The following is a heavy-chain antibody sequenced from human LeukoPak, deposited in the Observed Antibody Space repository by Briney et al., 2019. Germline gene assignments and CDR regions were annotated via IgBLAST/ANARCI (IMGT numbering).Heavy chain of an antibody. CDR1: GGTFSSYA. CDR2: IIPILGIA. J-gene: IGHJ4*02. D-gene: IGHD3-10*01. V-gene: IGHV1-69*04. CDR3: AREYGSGSYYGPFDY. Sequence: ASVKVSCKASGGTFSSYAISWVRQAPGQGLEWMGRIIPILGIANYAQKFQGRVTITADKSTSTAYMELSSLRSEDTAVYYCAREYGSGSYYGPFDYWGQGTLVTVSS.